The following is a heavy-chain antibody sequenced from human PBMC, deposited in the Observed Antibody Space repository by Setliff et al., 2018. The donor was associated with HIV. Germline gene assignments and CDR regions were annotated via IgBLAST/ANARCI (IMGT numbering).Heavy chain of an antibody. V-gene: IGHV4-38-2*01. CDR2: MYHTGST. Sequence: SETLSLTCAVSGYSISSGCYWGWIRQPPGKGLEWIGSMYHTGSTNYNPSLKIRVTISVDTSKSQFSLKLSSRTAADTAVYYCARGRTQWPNYNYFDPWGRGTLVTVSS. CDR3: ARGRTQWPNYNYFDP. J-gene: IGHJ5*02. CDR1: GYSISSGCY. D-gene: IGHD6-19*01.